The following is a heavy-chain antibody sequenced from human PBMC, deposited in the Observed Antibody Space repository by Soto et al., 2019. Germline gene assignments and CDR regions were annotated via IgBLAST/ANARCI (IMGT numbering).Heavy chain of an antibody. V-gene: IGHV4-59*12. CDR3: ARAIITTGRTRWFDF. CDR1: GGSISGYY. CDR2: IFYSGST. D-gene: IGHD1-1*01. J-gene: IGHJ5*01. Sequence: SETLSLTCTVSGGSISGYYWGWIRQSPGKGLEWIGHIFYSGSTTYNPSLESRVTISTDTSKNQFSLKLTSVTAADTAVYYCARAIITTGRTRWFDFWGPGALVNVFS.